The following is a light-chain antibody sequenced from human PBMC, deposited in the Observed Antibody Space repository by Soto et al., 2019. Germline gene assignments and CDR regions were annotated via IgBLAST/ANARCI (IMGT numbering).Light chain of an antibody. CDR3: QQRSNWPFLT. V-gene: IGKV3-11*01. J-gene: IGKJ4*01. Sequence: EIVLTQSPDTLSLSPGERATLSCRASQSVSSYLAWYQQKPGQAPRLLIYDASNRATGIPARFSGSGSGTDFTLTSSSLEPEDFAVYYGQQRSNWPFLTFGGGTKVEIK. CDR2: DAS. CDR1: QSVSSY.